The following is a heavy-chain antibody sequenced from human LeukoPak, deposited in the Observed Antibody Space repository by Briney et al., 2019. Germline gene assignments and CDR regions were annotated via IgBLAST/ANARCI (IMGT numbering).Heavy chain of an antibody. D-gene: IGHD6-13*01. CDR3: ARDLYSSSWYERYFDY. CDR2: IYHSGST. V-gene: IGHV4-34*01. J-gene: IGHJ4*02. Sequence: SETLSLTCAVYGGSFSGYYWSWIRQPPGKGLEWIGSIYHSGSTYYNPSLKSRVTISVDTSKNQFSLKLSSVTAADTAVYYCARDLYSSSWYERYFDYWGQGTLVTVSS. CDR1: GGSFSGYY.